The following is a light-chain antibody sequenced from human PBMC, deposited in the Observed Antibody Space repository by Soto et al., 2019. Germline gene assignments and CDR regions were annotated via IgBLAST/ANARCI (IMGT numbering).Light chain of an antibody. CDR1: SSNIGSNT. Sequence: QSVLTQPPSASGTPGQRVTISCSGSSSNIGSNTVNWYQQLPGTAPKLLIYSNNQRPSGVPDRFSGSKSGTSASLAISGLQSEDEADYYCAAWDDSLNGAVVFGGGTKGHRP. V-gene: IGLV1-44*01. J-gene: IGLJ2*01. CDR3: AAWDDSLNGAVV. CDR2: SNN.